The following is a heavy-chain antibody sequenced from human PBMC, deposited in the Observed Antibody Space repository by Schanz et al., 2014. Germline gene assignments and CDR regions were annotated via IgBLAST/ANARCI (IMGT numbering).Heavy chain of an antibody. J-gene: IGHJ4*02. V-gene: IGHV1-18*01. CDR3: ARSAGRDFWSGYYTRFDY. CDR1: GYIFINSG. CDR2: ISVYTGNT. D-gene: IGHD3-3*01. Sequence: QLQLVQSGPEVKKPGATVKVSCKASGYIFINSGISWVRQAPGQGLEWMGWISVYTGNTKYGQKVQGRVTMTADTSTNTAYMELRSLRSDDTAVYYCARSAGRDFWSGYYTRFDYWGQGTLVTVSS.